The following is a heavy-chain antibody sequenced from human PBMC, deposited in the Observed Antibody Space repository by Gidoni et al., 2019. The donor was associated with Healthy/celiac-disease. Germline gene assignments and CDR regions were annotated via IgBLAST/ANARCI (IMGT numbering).Heavy chain of an antibody. CDR2: ISPILGIA. V-gene: IGHV1-69*04. D-gene: IGHD2-2*01. Sequence: QVQLVQSGAEVKKPGSSVKVHCTASGGTFSRYAIRWVRQAPGQGLEWLGRISPILGIANYAQKFQGRVTITADKSTSTAYMELSSLRSEDTAVYYCARDPVYCSSTSCPSDYWGQGTLVTVSS. CDR1: GGTFSRYA. J-gene: IGHJ4*02. CDR3: ARDPVYCSSTSCPSDY.